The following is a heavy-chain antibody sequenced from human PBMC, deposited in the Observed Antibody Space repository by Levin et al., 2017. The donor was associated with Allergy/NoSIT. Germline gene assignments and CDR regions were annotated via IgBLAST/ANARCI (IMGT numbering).Heavy chain of an antibody. CDR1: GYTFTNYD. CDR2: MNPNSGNT. CDR3: ATQKWERLRSYSYYGMDV. D-gene: IGHD1-26*01. Sequence: GASVKVSCKPSGYTFTNYDINWVRQATGQGLEWMGWMNPNSGNTGYAQKFQGRVTLTRTSSISTAYMELSSLTSEDTAVYYCATQKWERLRSYSYYGMDVWGQGTTVTVSS. J-gene: IGHJ6*02. V-gene: IGHV1-8*01.